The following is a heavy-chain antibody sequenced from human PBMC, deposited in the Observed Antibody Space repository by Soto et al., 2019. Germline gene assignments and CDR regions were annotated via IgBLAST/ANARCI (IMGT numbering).Heavy chain of an antibody. CDR1: VFTCSNYA. J-gene: IGHJ6*02. D-gene: IGHD1-26*01. V-gene: IGHV3-23*01. Sequence: GSLRLSCAASVFTCSNYAMSWVRQAPGKGLEWVSAISGSDDSTYYADSVKGRFTISRDNSKNTLYLQMNSLGAEDTAVYYCAKDKAGATGRYYYGMDFWGQGTTVTVSS. CDR2: ISGSDDST. CDR3: AKDKAGATGRYYYGMDF.